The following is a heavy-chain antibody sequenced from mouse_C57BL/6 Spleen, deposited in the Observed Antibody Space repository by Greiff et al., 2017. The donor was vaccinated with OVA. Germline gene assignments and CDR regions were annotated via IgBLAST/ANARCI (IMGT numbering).Heavy chain of an antibody. D-gene: IGHD2-3*01. CDR2: LGPGSGST. V-gene: IGHV1-77*01. CDR1: GYTFTDYY. J-gene: IGHJ3*01. CDR3: ARLDGYYEGFAY. Sequence: VKLQESGAELVKPGASVKISCKASGYTFTDYYINWVKPRPGQGLEWIGKLGPGSGSTYYNAKVKGQATLTAAKSSSTVYMQLSSLTSEDSAVYFCARLDGYYEGFAYWGQGTLVTVSA.